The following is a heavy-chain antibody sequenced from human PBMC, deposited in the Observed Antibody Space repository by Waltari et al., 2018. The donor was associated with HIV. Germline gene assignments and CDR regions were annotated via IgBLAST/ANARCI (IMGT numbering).Heavy chain of an antibody. Sequence: QLQLQESGPGLVKPSETLSLTCTVPGGSVTISNYYRGWIRQAPGRGLEWIGAISYSGSAYYNPSLESRVTISLDTSKNQFSLKLQSVTAADTAVYYCAGAPNGDFSWLDPWGQGTLVTVSS. V-gene: IGHV4-39*07. D-gene: IGHD4-17*01. CDR2: ISYSGSA. J-gene: IGHJ5*02. CDR1: GGSVTISNYY. CDR3: AGAPNGDFSWLDP.